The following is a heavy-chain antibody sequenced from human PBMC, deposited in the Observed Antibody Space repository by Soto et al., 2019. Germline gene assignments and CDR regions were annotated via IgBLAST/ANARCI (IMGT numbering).Heavy chain of an antibody. CDR3: ARPRKMELPRFDP. Sequence: SVKVSCKASGGTFSSYAISWVRQAPGQGLEWMGGIIPIFGTANYAQKFQGRVTITADESTSTAYMELSSLRSEDTAVYYCARPRKMELPRFDPWGQGTLVTVSS. D-gene: IGHD1-7*01. CDR2: IIPIFGTA. V-gene: IGHV1-69*13. CDR1: GGTFSSYA. J-gene: IGHJ5*02.